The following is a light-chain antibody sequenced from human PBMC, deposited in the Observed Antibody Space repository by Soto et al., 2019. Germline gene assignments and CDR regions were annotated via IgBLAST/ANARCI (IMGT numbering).Light chain of an antibody. CDR1: SSDVGGYNY. Sequence: QSALTQPPSASGSPGQSVTISCTGTSSDVGGYNYVSWYQQHPGKAPKLMIYEVSKRLSGVPDRFSGSKSGNTASLTVSGLQAEDEADYYCSSYAGSNHNWVFGGGTKLTVL. CDR3: SSYAGSNHNWV. J-gene: IGLJ3*02. V-gene: IGLV2-8*01. CDR2: EVS.